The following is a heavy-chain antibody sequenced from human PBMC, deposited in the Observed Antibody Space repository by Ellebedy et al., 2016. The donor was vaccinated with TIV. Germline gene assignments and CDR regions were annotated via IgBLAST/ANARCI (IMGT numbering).Heavy chain of an antibody. CDR3: ASGRDGFATGY. J-gene: IGHJ4*02. CDR2: INPNSGGT. D-gene: IGHD5-24*01. V-gene: IGHV1-2*02. CDR1: GGTFSSYA. Sequence: ASVKVSCXASGGTFSSYAISWVRQAPGQGLEWMGWINPNSGGTNYAQKFQGRVTMTRDTSISTAYMELSRLRSDDTAVYYCASGRDGFATGYWGQGTLVTVSS.